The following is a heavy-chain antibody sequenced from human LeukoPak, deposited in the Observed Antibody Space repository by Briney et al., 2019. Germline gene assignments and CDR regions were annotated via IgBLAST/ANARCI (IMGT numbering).Heavy chain of an antibody. D-gene: IGHD3-10*01. J-gene: IGHJ4*02. V-gene: IGHV3-23*01. Sequence: GGSLRLSCVVSGISLSNYAMTWVRQAPGKGLEWVSYISERGGSTTYADSVKGRFTISRDTSLNTLYLQMNNLRAEDTAVYFCAKRGVVIRGLLVIGYHREAYHYDFWGQGTLVTVSS. CDR3: AKRGVVIRGLLVIGYHREAYHYDF. CDR2: ISERGGST. CDR1: GISLSNYA.